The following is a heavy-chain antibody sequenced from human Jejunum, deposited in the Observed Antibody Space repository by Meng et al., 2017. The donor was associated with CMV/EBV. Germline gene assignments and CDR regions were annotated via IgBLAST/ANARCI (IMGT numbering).Heavy chain of an antibody. Sequence: SFSSYWMSWVRQAPGNGLEWVATIKSDGSEEHYVDSVRGRFTISRDNAKNSLHLQIDSLRAEDTAVYHCARDCSTSCPFQPRGDYWGQGTLVTVSS. V-gene: IGHV3-7*01. CDR2: IKSDGSEE. D-gene: IGHD2-2*01. CDR1: SFSSYW. CDR3: ARDCSTSCPFQPRGDY. J-gene: IGHJ4*02.